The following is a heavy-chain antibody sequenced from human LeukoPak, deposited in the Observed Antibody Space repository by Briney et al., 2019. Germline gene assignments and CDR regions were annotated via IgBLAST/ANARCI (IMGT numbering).Heavy chain of an antibody. CDR1: GFTFSSYA. V-gene: IGHV3-23*01. J-gene: IGHJ5*02. Sequence: PGGSLRLSCAASGFTFSSYAMSWVRQAPGKGLEWVSAISGSGGSTYYADSVKGRFTISRDNSKNTLYLQMNSLRAEDTAVYYCAKGDFWSGYFYGFDPWGQGTLVTVSS. CDR2: ISGSGGST. D-gene: IGHD3-3*01. CDR3: AKGDFWSGYFYGFDP.